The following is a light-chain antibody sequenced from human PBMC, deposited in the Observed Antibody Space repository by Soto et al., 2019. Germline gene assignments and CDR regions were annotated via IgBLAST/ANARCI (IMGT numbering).Light chain of an antibody. V-gene: IGLV1-40*01. J-gene: IGLJ3*02. Sequence: QSVLTQPPSVSGPPGQRVTISCTGSSSNIGAGYDVHWYQQLPGKAPKLLISGNSNRPSGVPDRFSGSKSGTSASLAITGLQDEDDADYYCQSYDSSLSGWVFGGGTKVTVL. CDR2: GNS. CDR1: SSNIGAGYD. CDR3: QSYDSSLSGWV.